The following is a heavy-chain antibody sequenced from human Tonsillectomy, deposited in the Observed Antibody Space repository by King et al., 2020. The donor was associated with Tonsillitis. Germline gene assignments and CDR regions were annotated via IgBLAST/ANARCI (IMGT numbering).Heavy chain of an antibody. J-gene: IGHJ3*02. V-gene: IGHV3-30*04. CDR2: ISYDGKNK. CDR1: AFTFRTYV. Sequence: VQLVESGGGVVQPGTSLRLSCEVSAFTFRTYVLDWVRQAPGKGLEWWAVISYDGKNKVSAESVKGRFTISRDNSKNTLFMQLNSLRPEDTAVYYCAVRRDCSDSNCYNAFYIWGQGTMVTVSS. D-gene: IGHD2-2*02. CDR3: AVRRDCSDSNCYNAFYI.